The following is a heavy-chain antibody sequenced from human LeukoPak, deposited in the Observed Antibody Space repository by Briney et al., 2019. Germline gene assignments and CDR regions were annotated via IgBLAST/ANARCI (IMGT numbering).Heavy chain of an antibody. CDR1: GFTFSSYA. D-gene: IGHD6-13*01. CDR3: ARSASSSWYGLDV. Sequence: GRSLRLSCAASGFTFSSYAMHWVRQAPGKGLEWVAVISYDGSNKYYADSVKGRFTISRDNSKNTLYLQMNSLRAEDTSVYYCARSASSSWYGLDVWGQGTTVTVSS. CDR2: ISYDGSNK. V-gene: IGHV3-30*04. J-gene: IGHJ6*02.